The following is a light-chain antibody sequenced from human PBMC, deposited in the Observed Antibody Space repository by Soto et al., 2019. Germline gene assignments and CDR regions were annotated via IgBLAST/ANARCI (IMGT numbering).Light chain of an antibody. CDR3: SSYTSSGTLYV. CDR2: DVS. CDR1: SNDVGGYNY. J-gene: IGLJ1*01. V-gene: IGLV2-14*03. Sequence: QSALTQPASVSGSPGQSITISCTGTSNDVGGYNYVSWYQQHPGKAPRLMIYDVSNRPSGISNRFSGSKSGNTASLTISGLQADDEADYYCSSYTSSGTLYVFGTGTKLTVL.